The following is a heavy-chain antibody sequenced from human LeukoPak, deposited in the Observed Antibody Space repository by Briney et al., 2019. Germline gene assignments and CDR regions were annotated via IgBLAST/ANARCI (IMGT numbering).Heavy chain of an antibody. J-gene: IGHJ4*02. V-gene: IGHV4-59*12. D-gene: IGHD4-17*01. CDR1: GGSISSYY. CDR3: ARASYGDYNFDY. CDR2: IYYSGST. Sequence: SETLSLTCTVSGGSISSYYWSWIRQPPGKGLEWIGYIYYSGSTNYNPSLKSRVTISVDTSKNQFSLKLTSVTAADTAVYYCARASYGDYNFDYWGQGTLVTASS.